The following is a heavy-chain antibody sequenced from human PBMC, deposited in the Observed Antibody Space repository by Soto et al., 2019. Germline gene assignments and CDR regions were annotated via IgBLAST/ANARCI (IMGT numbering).Heavy chain of an antibody. D-gene: IGHD6-13*01. J-gene: IGHJ6*03. V-gene: IGHV3-74*01. Sequence: GGSLRLSCAASGFTFSSYWMHWVRQAPGKGLVWVSRINSDGRSTSYADSVKGRFTISRDNAKNTLYLQMNSLRAEDTAAYYCARAGFSSSGSLYYMDVWGKGTTVTVSS. CDR1: GFTFSSYW. CDR3: ARAGFSSSGSLYYMDV. CDR2: INSDGRST.